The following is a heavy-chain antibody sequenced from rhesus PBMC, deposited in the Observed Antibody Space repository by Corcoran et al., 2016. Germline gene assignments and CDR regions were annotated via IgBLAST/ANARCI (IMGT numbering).Heavy chain of an antibody. J-gene: IGHJ4*01. CDR2: IYGSGGNT. D-gene: IGHD3-16*01. CDR3: ARISGSYYYFDY. V-gene: IGHV4S2*01. Sequence: QVQLQESGPEMVKPSETLSLTCAVSGASISSSYWSWIRQAPGKGLEWIGRIYGSGGNTDYNPSLKSLITISIDTSKNQFSLKLSSVTAADTAVYYCARISGSYYYFDYCGQGVLVTVSS. CDR1: GASISSSY.